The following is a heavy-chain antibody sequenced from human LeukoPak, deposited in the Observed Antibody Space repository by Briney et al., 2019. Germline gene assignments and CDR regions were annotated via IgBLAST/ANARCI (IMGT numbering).Heavy chain of an antibody. CDR2: ISGDGGYT. Sequence: PGGSLRLSCAASGFTFDDWAIHWVRQAPGKGLEWVSLISGDGGYTYYVDSVRGRFTISRDNSKNSLYLQMNSLRTEDTALYYCTKEGGYHFDYWGQGTLVTVSS. V-gene: IGHV3-43*02. D-gene: IGHD3-22*01. J-gene: IGHJ4*02. CDR3: TKEGGYHFDY. CDR1: GFTFDDWA.